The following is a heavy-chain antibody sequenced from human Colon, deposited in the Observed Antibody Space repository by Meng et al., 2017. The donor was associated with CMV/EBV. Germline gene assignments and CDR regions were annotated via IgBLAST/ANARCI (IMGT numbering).Heavy chain of an antibody. V-gene: IGHV3-7*01. CDR3: ARAISAARRNYFGMDV. CDR1: GFTFSSYW. CDR2: IKQDGSEK. Sequence: GESLKISCAASGFTFSSYWMSWVRQAPGKGLEWVANIKQDGSEKYYVDSVKGRFTISRDNAKNSLYLQMNSLRAEDTAVYYCARAISAARRNYFGMDVWGQGTTVTVSS. J-gene: IGHJ6*02. D-gene: IGHD2-2*01.